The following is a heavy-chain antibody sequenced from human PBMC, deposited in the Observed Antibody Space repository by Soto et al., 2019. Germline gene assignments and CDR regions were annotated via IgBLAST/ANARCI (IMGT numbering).Heavy chain of an antibody. D-gene: IGHD2-15*01. Sequence: EVQLLESGGGLVQPGGSLRLSCAASGFTFSNYAMNWVRQAPGKGLEWVSVISGSGSSTYYADSVKGRFSISRDHSKNTFYLQMSSLRADDTAVYYGARRSRSWAFEIWGQGTMVTVSS. CDR3: ARRSRSWAFEI. CDR2: ISGSGSST. J-gene: IGHJ3*02. V-gene: IGHV3-23*01. CDR1: GFTFSNYA.